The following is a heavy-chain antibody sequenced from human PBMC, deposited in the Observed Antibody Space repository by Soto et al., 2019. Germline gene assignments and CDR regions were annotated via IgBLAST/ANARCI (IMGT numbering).Heavy chain of an antibody. D-gene: IGHD1-26*01. Sequence: QVQLVDSGGGLVKPGGSLRLSCVASGFTFSDYDMSWIRQAPGKGLEWVSHMSSSGNTIYYADSVKGRFTISRDNAKNSLDLQMISPRAEDTAVYYCARVRDCLQNSANYDDAFDNWCQATMVTVSS. CDR2: MSSSGNTI. V-gene: IGHV3-11*01. CDR1: GFTFSDYD. CDR3: ARVRDCLQNSANYDDAFDN. J-gene: IGHJ3*02.